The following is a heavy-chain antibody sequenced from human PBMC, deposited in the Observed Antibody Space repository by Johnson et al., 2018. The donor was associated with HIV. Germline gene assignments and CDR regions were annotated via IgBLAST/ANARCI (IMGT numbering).Heavy chain of an antibody. J-gene: IGHJ3*02. Sequence: QVQLVEPGGVGGQAGRSLRLSCAASGFTSSSYGMHWVRQAPGQGLEWVAVISFARRNNYYGDFVKGRFSISRDNSKNTLYRQRNSLRAEDTAVYYCAKYRARFYGAFDMWGQGTMVTVSS. CDR2: ISFARRNN. V-gene: IGHV3-30*18. D-gene: IGHD2/OR15-2a*01. CDR1: GFTSSSYG. CDR3: AKYRARFYGAFDM.